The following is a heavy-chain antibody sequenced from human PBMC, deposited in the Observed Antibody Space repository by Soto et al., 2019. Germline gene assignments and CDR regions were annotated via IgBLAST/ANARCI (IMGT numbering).Heavy chain of an antibody. CDR1: GFTFSSYA. CDR3: AKDQACSGGSCYLFDY. J-gene: IGHJ4*02. D-gene: IGHD2-15*01. Sequence: GGSLRLSCAASGFTFSSYAMSWVRQAPGEGLEWVSAISGSGGSTYYADSVKGRFTISRDNSKSTLYLQMNSLRAEDTAVYYCAKDQACSGGSCYLFDYWGQGTLVTVSS. CDR2: ISGSGGST. V-gene: IGHV3-23*01.